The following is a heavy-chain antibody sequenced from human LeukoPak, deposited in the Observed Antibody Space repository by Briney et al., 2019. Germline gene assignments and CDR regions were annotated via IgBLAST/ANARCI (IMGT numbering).Heavy chain of an antibody. D-gene: IGHD3-16*01. J-gene: IGHJ6*03. CDR1: GGSISSYY. CDR2: IYYSGST. Sequence: PSETLSLTCTVSGGSISSYYWSWIRQPPGKGLEWIGYIYYSGSTNYNPSLKSRVTISVDTSKNQFSLQLSSVTAADTAAYYCARETSQKGAHYMDVWGKGTTVTISS. CDR3: ARETSQKGAHYMDV. V-gene: IGHV4-59*01.